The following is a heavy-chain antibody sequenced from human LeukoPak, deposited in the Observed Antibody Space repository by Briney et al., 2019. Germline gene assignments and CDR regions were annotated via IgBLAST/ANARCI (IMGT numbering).Heavy chain of an antibody. Sequence: GGSLRLSCAASGFTFSSYGMHWVRQAPGKGLEWVAVIWYDGSYKYYADSVKGRFTISRDNSKNTLYLQMNSLRAEDTAVYYCARDPTAYYDSSGYYLNTIDYWGQGTLVTVSS. V-gene: IGHV3-33*08. D-gene: IGHD3-22*01. CDR3: ARDPTAYYDSSGYYLNTIDY. CDR1: GFTFSSYG. CDR2: IWYDGSYK. J-gene: IGHJ4*02.